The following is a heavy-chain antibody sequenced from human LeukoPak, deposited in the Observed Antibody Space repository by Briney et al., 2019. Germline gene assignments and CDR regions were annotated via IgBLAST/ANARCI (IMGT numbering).Heavy chain of an antibody. CDR1: GFTFSSYW. J-gene: IGHJ6*02. V-gene: IGHV3-74*01. CDR3: ARDGMVRGVMTAPPAYYYYYYGMDV. Sequence: GGSLRLSCAASGFTFSSYWMHWVRQAPGKGLVWVSRINSDGSSTSYAGSVKGRFTISRDNAKNTLYLQMNSLRAEDTAVYYCARDGMVRGVMTAPPAYYYYYYGMDVWGQGTTVTVSS. CDR2: INSDGSST. D-gene: IGHD3-10*01.